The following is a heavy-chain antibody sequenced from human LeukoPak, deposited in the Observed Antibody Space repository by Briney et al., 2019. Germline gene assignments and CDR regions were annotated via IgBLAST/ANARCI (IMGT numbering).Heavy chain of an antibody. D-gene: IGHD3-3*01. J-gene: IGHJ3*01. CDR3: AREFSSKLEWLAYVTGDDAFDV. CDR2: VNPKTGGT. Sequence: ASVTVSCKAFGYSFTVYHLHWVRQAPRQGLEWMGWVNPKTGGTNYARKFQGRVTMTRDTSINTVNMELSRLTSDDTAVYYCAREFSSKLEWLAYVTGDDAFDVWGQGTMITVS. V-gene: IGHV1-2*02. CDR1: GYSFTVYH.